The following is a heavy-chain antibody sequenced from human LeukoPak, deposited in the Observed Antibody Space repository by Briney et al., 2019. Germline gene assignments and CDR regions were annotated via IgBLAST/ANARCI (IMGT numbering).Heavy chain of an antibody. CDR3: AKDVGATPNWFDP. CDR1: GFTFDDYA. CDR2: INWNSGSI. D-gene: IGHD1-26*01. Sequence: GRSLRLSCAASGFTFDDYAMHWVRQAPGKGLEWVSGINWNSGSIGYADSVKGRFTISRDNAKNSLYLQMNSLRAEDTALYYCAKDVGATPNWFDPWGQGTLVTVSS. V-gene: IGHV3-9*01. J-gene: IGHJ5*02.